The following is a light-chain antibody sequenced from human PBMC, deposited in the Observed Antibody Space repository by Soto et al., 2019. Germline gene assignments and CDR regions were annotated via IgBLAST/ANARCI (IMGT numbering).Light chain of an antibody. J-gene: IGKJ1*01. CDR2: DAS. V-gene: IGKV1-33*01. CDR1: QDINKF. CDR3: QQYDHLPPWT. Sequence: DIQMNQSPSSLSASVGDRVTITCQASQDINKFVNWYQLKPGKAPKLLIFDASNLETGVPSRFNGSGSGTHFTFTINNLQPGDIATYFCQQYDHLPPWTFGQGTKVEVK.